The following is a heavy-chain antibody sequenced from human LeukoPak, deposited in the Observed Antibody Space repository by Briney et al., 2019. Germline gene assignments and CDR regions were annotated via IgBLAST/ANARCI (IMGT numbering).Heavy chain of an antibody. D-gene: IGHD1-26*01. CDR3: ARTGSYGGGY. Sequence: GGSLRLSCAASGFTFSSYGVNWVRQAPGKGLEWVANIKQDGSEKYYVDSVKGRFTISRDNAKNSLYLQMNSLRAEDTAVYYCARTGSYGGGYWGQGTLVTVSS. CDR1: GFTFSSYG. J-gene: IGHJ4*02. V-gene: IGHV3-7*01. CDR2: IKQDGSEK.